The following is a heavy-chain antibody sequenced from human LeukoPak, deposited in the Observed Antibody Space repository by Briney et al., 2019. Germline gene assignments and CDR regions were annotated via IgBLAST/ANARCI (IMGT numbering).Heavy chain of an antibody. D-gene: IGHD1-26*01. CDR1: GSTFTSSA. CDR3: ARGELADAFDI. J-gene: IGHJ3*02. Sequence: ASVKVSCKASGSTFTSSAVQWVRQAPGQGLEWTGWISAYNGNTNYAQKLQGRVTMTTDTSTSTAYMELRSLRSDDTAVYYRARGELADAFDIWGQGTMVTVSS. CDR2: ISAYNGNT. V-gene: IGHV1-18*01.